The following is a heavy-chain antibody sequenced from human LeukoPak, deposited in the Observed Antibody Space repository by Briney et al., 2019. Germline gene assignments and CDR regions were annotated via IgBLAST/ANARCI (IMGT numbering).Heavy chain of an antibody. D-gene: IGHD2-2*01. J-gene: IGHJ4*02. CDR3: ARDKCSSTSCSHALYYFDY. V-gene: IGHV1-8*01. CDR1: GYTFSNYD. CDR2: MNPNSGNT. Sequence: GASVKVSCKASGYTFSNYDINWVRQATGQGLEWMGWMNPNSGNTGYAQKFQGRVTMTRNTSINTAYMELSSLRSEDAAVYYCARDKCSSTSCSHALYYFDYWGQGTLVTVSS.